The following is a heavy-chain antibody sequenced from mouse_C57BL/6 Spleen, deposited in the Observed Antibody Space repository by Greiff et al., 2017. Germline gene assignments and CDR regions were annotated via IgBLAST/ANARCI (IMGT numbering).Heavy chain of an antibody. J-gene: IGHJ4*01. CDR3: TREGYYYEGSAMDY. CDR1: GFTFSSYA. CDR2: ISSGGDYI. V-gene: IGHV5-9-1*02. D-gene: IGHD2-4*01. Sequence: EVKLMESGEGLVKPGGSLKLSCAASGFTFSSYAMSWVRQTPEKRLEWVAYISSGGDYIYYADTVKGRFTISRDNARNTLYLQMSSLKSEDTAMYYCTREGYYYEGSAMDYWGQGTSVTVSS.